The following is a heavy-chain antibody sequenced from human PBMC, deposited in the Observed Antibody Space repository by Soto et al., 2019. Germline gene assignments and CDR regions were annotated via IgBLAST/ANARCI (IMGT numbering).Heavy chain of an antibody. CDR2: ISSSIYT. V-gene: IGHV3-11*06. Sequence: PGGSLRLSCAASGFTFSDYDMSWIRQAPGKGLEWVSYISSSIYTNYADSVKGRFTISRDNAKNSLYLQMNSLRAEDTAVYYCARDRYRQNWFDPWGQGTLVTVSS. CDR3: ARDRYRQNWFDP. J-gene: IGHJ5*02. D-gene: IGHD5-18*01. CDR1: GFTFSDYD.